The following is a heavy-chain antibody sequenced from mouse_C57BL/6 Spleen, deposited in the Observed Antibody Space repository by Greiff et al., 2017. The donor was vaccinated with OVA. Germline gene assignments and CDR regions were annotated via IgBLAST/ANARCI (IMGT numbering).Heavy chain of an antibody. CDR1: GFTFSSYT. CDR2: ISGGGGNT. Sequence: EVHLVESGGGLVKPGGSLKLSCAASGFTFSSYTMSWVRQTPEKRLEWVATISGGGGNTYYPDSVKGRFTISRANAKNTLYLQMSSLRSEDTALYYGARHGGGDDDGTCMDYWGQGTSVTVSS. D-gene: IGHD2-2*01. J-gene: IGHJ4*01. CDR3: ARHGGGDDDGTCMDY. V-gene: IGHV5-9*01.